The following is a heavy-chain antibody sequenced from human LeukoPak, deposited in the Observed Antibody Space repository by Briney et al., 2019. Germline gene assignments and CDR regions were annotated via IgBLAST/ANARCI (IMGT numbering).Heavy chain of an antibody. V-gene: IGHV4-4*07. CDR1: GGSISSYY. J-gene: IGHJ6*02. CDR2: IYTSGST. CDR3: ARDRYSSGWKMDYYYGMDV. D-gene: IGHD6-19*01. Sequence: SETLSLTCTVSGGSISSYYWSWLRQPAGKGLEWIGRIYTSGSTNYNPSLKSRVTMSVDTSKNQFSLKLSSVTAADTAVYYCARDRYSSGWKMDYYYGMDVWGQGTTVTVSS.